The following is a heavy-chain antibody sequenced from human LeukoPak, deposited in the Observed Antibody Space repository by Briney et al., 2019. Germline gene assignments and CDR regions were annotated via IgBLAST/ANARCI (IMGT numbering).Heavy chain of an antibody. Sequence: PSETLSLTCSVSGYSISYGYFWAWIRQPPGKGLEWIGSVYHSGSTHYTPSFKSRVTISLDTSKNHFSLKLSSVTAADTAVYYCARHRYDAFDIWGQGTMVTVSS. CDR3: ARHRYDAFDI. V-gene: IGHV4-38-2*02. J-gene: IGHJ3*02. CDR1: GYSISYGYF. CDR2: VYHSGST.